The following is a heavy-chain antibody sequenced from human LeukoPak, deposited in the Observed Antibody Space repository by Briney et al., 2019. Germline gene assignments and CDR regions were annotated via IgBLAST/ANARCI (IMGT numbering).Heavy chain of an antibody. CDR3: ARRPILYCSSTSCYQRLGWFDP. J-gene: IGHJ5*02. CDR1: GFTFIRYS. D-gene: IGHD2-2*01. V-gene: IGHV3-48*01. CDR2: VNSGSSTI. Sequence: PGGSLRLSCAASGFTFIRYSMNWVRQAPGKGLEWVAFVNSGSSTISYADSVRGRFTISRDNAKDSLHLQMNSLRAEDTAVYYCARRPILYCSSTSCYQRLGWFDPWGQGTLVTVSS.